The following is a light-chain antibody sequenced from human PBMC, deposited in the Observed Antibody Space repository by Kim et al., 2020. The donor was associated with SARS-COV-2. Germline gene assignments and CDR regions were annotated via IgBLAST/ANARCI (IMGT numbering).Light chain of an antibody. Sequence: LGQTVRSPCQGDSLRSCYASWYQQKPGQAAVLVIYAKDSRPSGIPDRFSGSNSGNTASLTITGAQAEDEADYYCYSRHSSGYYWVFGGGTQLTVL. CDR1: SLRSCY. CDR3: YSRHSSGYYWV. CDR2: AKD. J-gene: IGLJ3*02. V-gene: IGLV3-19*01.